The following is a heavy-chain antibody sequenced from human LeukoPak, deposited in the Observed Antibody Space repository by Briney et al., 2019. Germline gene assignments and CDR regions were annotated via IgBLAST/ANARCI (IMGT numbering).Heavy chain of an antibody. Sequence: SETLSLTCNVSGGSISSSSYYWGWIRQPPGKGLEWIGSIYYSGTTYYNPSLKSRVTISVDTSKNQFSLKLSSVTAADTAVYYCASSAQWFGELYFDYWGQGTLVTVSS. CDR2: IYYSGTT. V-gene: IGHV4-39*01. J-gene: IGHJ4*02. CDR1: GGSISSSSYY. CDR3: ASSAQWFGELYFDY. D-gene: IGHD3-10*01.